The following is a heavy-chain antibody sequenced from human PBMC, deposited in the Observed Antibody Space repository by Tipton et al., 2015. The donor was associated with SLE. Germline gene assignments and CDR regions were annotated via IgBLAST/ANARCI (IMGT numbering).Heavy chain of an antibody. Sequence: TLSLTCTVSGGSISSYYWSWIRQPPGKGLEWIGYIYYSGSTNCNPSLKSRVTISVDTSKNQFSLKLSSVTAADTAVYYCARGGWDREWYFDLWGRGTLATVSS. CDR1: GGSISSYY. J-gene: IGHJ2*01. CDR3: ARGGWDREWYFDL. V-gene: IGHV4-59*01. D-gene: IGHD6-19*01. CDR2: IYYSGST.